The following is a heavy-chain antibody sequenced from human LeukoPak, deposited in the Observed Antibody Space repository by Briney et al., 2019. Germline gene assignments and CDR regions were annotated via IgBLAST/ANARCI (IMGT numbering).Heavy chain of an antibody. CDR2: ISGSGGST. Sequence: PGGSLRLSCAASGFTFSSYAMSWVRQAPGKGLEWVSAISGSGGSTYYADSVKGRFTISRDNSKNTLYLQMNSLRAEDTAVYYCAKDLQEYSSSSVYFDYWGQGTLVTVSS. CDR1: GFTFSSYA. V-gene: IGHV3-23*01. D-gene: IGHD6-6*01. CDR3: AKDLQEYSSSSVYFDY. J-gene: IGHJ4*02.